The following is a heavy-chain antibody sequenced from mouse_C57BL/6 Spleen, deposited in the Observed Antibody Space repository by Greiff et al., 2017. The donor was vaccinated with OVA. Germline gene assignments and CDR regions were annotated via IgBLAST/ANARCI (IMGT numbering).Heavy chain of an antibody. V-gene: IGHV1-81*01. D-gene: IGHD1-1*01. CDR1: GYTFTSYG. CDR3: AKTSHYYGSSVYAMDY. J-gene: IGHJ4*01. CDR2: IYPRSGNT. Sequence: VQLVESGAELARPGASVKLSCKASGYTFTSYGISWVKQRTGQGLEWIGEIYPRSGNTYYNEKFKGKATLTADKSSSTAYMELRSLTSEDSAVYFCAKTSHYYGSSVYAMDYWGQGTSVTVSS.